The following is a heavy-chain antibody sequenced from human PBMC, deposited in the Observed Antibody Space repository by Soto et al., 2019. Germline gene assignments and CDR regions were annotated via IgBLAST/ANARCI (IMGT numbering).Heavy chain of an antibody. CDR3: ARGDRHDSSGYYLPFSGMDV. D-gene: IGHD3-22*01. CDR1: GYTFTSYG. Sequence: QVQLVQSGAEVKKPGASVKVSCKASGYTFTSYGISWVRQAPGQGLEWMGWISAYNGNTNYAQKLQGRVTMTTDTSTSTAYMELRSLRSDDTAVYYCARGDRHDSSGYYLPFSGMDVWGQGTTVTVSS. V-gene: IGHV1-18*01. CDR2: ISAYNGNT. J-gene: IGHJ6*02.